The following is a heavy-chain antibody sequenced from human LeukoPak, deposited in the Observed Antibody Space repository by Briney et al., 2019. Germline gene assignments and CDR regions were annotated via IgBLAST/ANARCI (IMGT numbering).Heavy chain of an antibody. CDR2: IKQDGSDI. J-gene: IGHJ6*03. CDR3: TRDALYGDPSYYYMDV. D-gene: IGHD4-17*01. Sequence: GALRLSCAASGFTFNGFWMSWVRQAPGKGLEWVANIKQDGSDIYYLGSVRGRFTISRDNAMNSLYLQMNSLRAEDTAVYYCTRDALYGDPSYYYMDVWGKGTTVTVSS. V-gene: IGHV3-7*01. CDR1: GFTFNGFW.